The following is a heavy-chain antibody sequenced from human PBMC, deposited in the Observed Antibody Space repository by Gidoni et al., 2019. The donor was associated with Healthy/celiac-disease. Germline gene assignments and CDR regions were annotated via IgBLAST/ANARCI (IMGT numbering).Heavy chain of an antibody. CDR1: GGSISSGGYY. V-gene: IGHV4-31*03. CDR3: ARYSRWTYAFDI. Sequence: QVQVHESGPGLAKPPQTLSLTCTVSGGSISSGGYYWSWIRQHPGKGLEWIGYIYYSASSYYNPSLKSRVTIAVDTSKNQFSLKLSSVTAADTAVYYCARYSRWTYAFDIWGQGTMVTVSS. J-gene: IGHJ3*02. CDR2: IYYSASS. D-gene: IGHD2-15*01.